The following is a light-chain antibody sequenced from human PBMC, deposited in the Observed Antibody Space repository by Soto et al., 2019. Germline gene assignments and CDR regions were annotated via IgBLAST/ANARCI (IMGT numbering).Light chain of an antibody. CDR3: AAWDDTLNGPV. CDR1: SSNIGTNT. Sequence: QSVLTQPPSASGTPGQRVTISCSGSSSNIGTNTVNWYQQLPGTAPKLLIYTNNQRPSGIPDRFSGSKSGTSASLAICGLQSEDEGDYYCAAWDDTLNGPVFGGGTKVTVL. V-gene: IGLV1-44*01. CDR2: TNN. J-gene: IGLJ3*02.